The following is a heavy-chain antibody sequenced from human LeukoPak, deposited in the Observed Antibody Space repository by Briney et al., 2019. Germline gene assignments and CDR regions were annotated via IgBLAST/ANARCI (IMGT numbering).Heavy chain of an antibody. Sequence: SETLSLTCTVSGDSLSSGTSYWSWLRQPAGKGLEWIGRIYTSGTTNYNPSLKSRVTISVDTSKNQFSLKLSSVTAADTAVYYCATTLGYWGQGTLVTVSS. J-gene: IGHJ4*02. CDR2: IYTSGTT. CDR1: GDSLSSGTSY. CDR3: ATTLGY. D-gene: IGHD3-16*01. V-gene: IGHV4-61*02.